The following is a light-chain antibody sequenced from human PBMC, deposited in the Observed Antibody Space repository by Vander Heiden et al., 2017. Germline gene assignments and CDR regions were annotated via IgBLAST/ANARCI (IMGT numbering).Light chain of an antibody. CDR1: EGFRNG. CDR3: LQHHSFPWT. V-gene: IGKV1-17*01. CDR2: GTS. J-gene: IGKJ1*01. Sequence: DIQMTQSPSSLSASVGDRVTITCRASEGFRNGFGGYQQKPGKAPKRLIYGTSTLQSGVPSRCSGRGSATEFTLTISSLHPDDFATYYCLQHHSFPWTFGQGTKLEMK.